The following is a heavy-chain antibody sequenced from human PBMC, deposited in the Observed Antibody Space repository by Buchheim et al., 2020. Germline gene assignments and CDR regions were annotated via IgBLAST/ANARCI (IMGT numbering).Heavy chain of an antibody. CDR1: GFTFSSAA. CDR3: AKEVRPNDF. CDR2: LTISGDFT. V-gene: IGHV3-23*04. J-gene: IGHJ4*02. Sequence: VHLVQSGGGLVQPGGSLRLSCEASGFTFSSAAMTWVRQAPGKGLEWVSSLTISGDFTYYADPVRGRFSTSRDNSKNTLYLQMNSLRAEDTAVYYCAKEVRPNDFWGQGTL.